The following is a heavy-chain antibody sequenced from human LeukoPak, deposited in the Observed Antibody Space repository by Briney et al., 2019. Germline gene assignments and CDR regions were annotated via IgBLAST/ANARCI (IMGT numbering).Heavy chain of an antibody. V-gene: IGHV4-59*12. CDR3: ARDRRIGYCYDSSGYYHDAFDI. CDR2: IYYSGST. D-gene: IGHD3-22*01. J-gene: IGHJ3*02. Sequence: SETLSLTCTVSGGSISSYYWSWIRQPPGKGLEWIGYIYYSGSTNYNPSLKSRVTISVDTSKNQFSLKLSSVTAADTAVYYCARDRRIGYCYDSSGYYHDAFDIWGQGTMVTVSS. CDR1: GGSISSYY.